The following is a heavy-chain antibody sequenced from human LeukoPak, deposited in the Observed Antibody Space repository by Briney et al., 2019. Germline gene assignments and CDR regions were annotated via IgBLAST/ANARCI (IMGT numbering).Heavy chain of an antibody. V-gene: IGHV4-59*08. CDR1: GVSISSYY. CDR2: MHHSGST. CDR3: ARHAAVEGSSGWSPLWWFDP. D-gene: IGHD6-19*01. J-gene: IGHJ5*02. Sequence: SETLSLTCTVSGVSISSYYWSWIRQPPGQGLEWIGYMHHSGSTKHNPYLKSRVTISVDTSKSQFSLKLSSVTAADTAVYYCARHAAVEGSSGWSPLWWFDPWGQGTLVTVSS.